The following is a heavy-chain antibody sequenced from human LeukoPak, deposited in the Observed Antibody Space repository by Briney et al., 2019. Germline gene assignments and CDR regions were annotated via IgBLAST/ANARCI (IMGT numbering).Heavy chain of an antibody. D-gene: IGHD2-15*01. CDR1: GFTFSSYW. Sequence: GGSLRLSCAAFGFTFSSYWMHWVRQAPGKGLVWVSRINSDGSSTSYADSVKGRFTISRDNAKNTLYLQMNSLRAEDTAVYYCARDRCSGGSCYANDYWGQGTLGTVSS. J-gene: IGHJ4*02. CDR2: INSDGSST. V-gene: IGHV3-74*01. CDR3: ARDRCSGGSCYANDY.